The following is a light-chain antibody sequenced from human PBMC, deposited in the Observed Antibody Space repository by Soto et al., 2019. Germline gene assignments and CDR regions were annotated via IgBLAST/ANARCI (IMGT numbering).Light chain of an antibody. J-gene: IGLJ1*01. CDR1: SSDVGGYNY. CDR3: CSYAGSYAYV. CDR2: DVS. Sequence: QSVLTQPRSVSGSPGQSVTISCTGTSSDVGGYNYVPWYQQHPGKAPKLMIYDVSKRPSGVPDRFSGSKSGNTASLTISGLQAEDEADYYCCSYAGSYAYVFGTGTKLTVL. V-gene: IGLV2-11*01.